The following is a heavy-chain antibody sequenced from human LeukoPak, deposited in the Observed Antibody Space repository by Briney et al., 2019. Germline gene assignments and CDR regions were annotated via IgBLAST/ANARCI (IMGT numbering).Heavy chain of an antibody. CDR1: GDSISSANCY. J-gene: IGHJ4*02. D-gene: IGHD3-16*02. V-gene: IGHV4-39*07. CDR3: ARVWSDDYVWGSYRPYFDY. CDR2: IYYSGST. Sequence: SETLSLTCTVSGDSISSANCYWASIRQPPGKGLEWIGTIYYSGSTYYNPSLKSRVTISVDTSKNQFSLKLSSVTAADTAVYYCARVWSDDYVWGSYRPYFDYWGQGTLVTVSS.